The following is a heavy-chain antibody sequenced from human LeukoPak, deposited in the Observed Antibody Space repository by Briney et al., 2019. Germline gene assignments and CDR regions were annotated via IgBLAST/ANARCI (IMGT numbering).Heavy chain of an antibody. D-gene: IGHD5-12*01. CDR3: ARHEGYSGYDSSGDFDY. CDR1: GGSISSSSYY. J-gene: IGHJ4*02. V-gene: IGHV4-39*01. CDR2: IYYSGST. Sequence: PSETLSLTCTVSGGSISSSSYYWGWMPQPPGKGLEWIGSIYYSGSTYYNPSLKSRVTISVDTSKNQFSLKLSSVTAADTAVYYCARHEGYSGYDSSGDFDYWGQGTPVTVSS.